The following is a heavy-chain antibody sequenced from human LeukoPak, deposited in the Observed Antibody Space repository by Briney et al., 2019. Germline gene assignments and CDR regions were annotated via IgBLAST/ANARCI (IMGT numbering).Heavy chain of an antibody. CDR1: GFTVSSNY. CDR2: IYYRGSA. V-gene: IGHV4-59*08. Sequence: PGGSLRLSCAASGFTVSSNYMSWIRQPPGKGLEWLGHIYYRGSANYNPSLKSRVTISIDTSKNQFSLKLTSVTAADTAVYYCARLLHDWFDSWGQGTLVTVSS. CDR3: ARLLHDWFDS. D-gene: IGHD4-11*01. J-gene: IGHJ5*01.